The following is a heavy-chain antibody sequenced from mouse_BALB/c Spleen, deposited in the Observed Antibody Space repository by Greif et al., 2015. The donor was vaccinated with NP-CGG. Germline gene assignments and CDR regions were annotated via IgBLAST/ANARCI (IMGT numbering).Heavy chain of an antibody. CDR2: ISSGGSYT. Sequence: EVKLVESGGGLVKPGGSLKLSCAASGFTFSSYTMSWVRQTPEKRLEWVATISSGGSYTYYPDSVKGRSTISRDNAKNTLYLQMSSLKSEDTAMYYCTTRNSWYFEVWGAGTTVTVSS. CDR3: TTRNSWYFEV. V-gene: IGHV5-6-4*01. J-gene: IGHJ1*01. CDR1: GFTFSSYT. D-gene: IGHD2-1*01.